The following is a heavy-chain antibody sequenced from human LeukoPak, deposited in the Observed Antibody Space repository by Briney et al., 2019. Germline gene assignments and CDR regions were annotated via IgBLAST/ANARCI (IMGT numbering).Heavy chain of an antibody. D-gene: IGHD6-19*01. CDR2: IYPSGDST. V-gene: IGHV1-46*02. J-gene: IGHJ4*02. CDR3: ARDLRSPGIAVAGTGDY. Sequence: GASVKVSCKASGYTFNSSYMHWVRQAPGQGLEWMGIIYPSGDSTRYAQKFQGRVTMTKDTSTNTVYMHLSSLSSDDTAVYYCARDLRSPGIAVAGTGDYWGQGTLVTVSS. CDR1: GYTFNSSY.